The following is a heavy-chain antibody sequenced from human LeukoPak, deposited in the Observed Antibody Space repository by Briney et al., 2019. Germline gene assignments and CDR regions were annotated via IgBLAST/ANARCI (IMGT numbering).Heavy chain of an antibody. Sequence: GGSLRLSCAASGFTFSSYAMHWVRQAPGKGLEWVAVISYDGSNKYYADSVKGRLTISRDNSKDTLYLQMNSLRAEDTAVYYCARGSSGAWSYYFDYWGQGTLVIVSS. D-gene: IGHD6-25*01. J-gene: IGHJ4*02. V-gene: IGHV3-30*14. CDR2: ISYDGSNK. CDR1: GFTFSSYA. CDR3: ARGSSGAWSYYFDY.